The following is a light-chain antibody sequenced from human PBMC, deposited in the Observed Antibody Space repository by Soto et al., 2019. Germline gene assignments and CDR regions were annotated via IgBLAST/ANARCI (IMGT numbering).Light chain of an antibody. J-gene: IGKJ1*01. V-gene: IGKV3-11*01. CDR1: QNISTY. CDR2: GVS. CDR3: QQRTNSPPWT. Sequence: EIVLTQSPATLSSSPGEGASLSCRASQNISTYLAWYQQRPGQVPRLLIYGVSKRAPAIPPRFSGSGSGTDFTLSVSGLETEDFATYYCQQRTNSPPWTFGQGTRVELK.